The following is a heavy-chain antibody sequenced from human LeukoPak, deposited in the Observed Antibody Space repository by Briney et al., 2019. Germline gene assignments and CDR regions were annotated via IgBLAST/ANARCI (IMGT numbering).Heavy chain of an antibody. CDR2: IYTSGST. J-gene: IGHJ4*02. D-gene: IGHD3-3*01. CDR3: ARDGQYYDFWSGYPDY. V-gene: IGHV4-61*02. Sequence: SQTLSLTCTVSGGSISSGNFYWSWIRQLAGKGLEWIGRIYTSGSTDYYPSLKSRVTISVDTSKNQFSLKLSSVTAADTAVYYCARDGQYYDFWSGYPDYWGQGTLVTVSS. CDR1: GGSISSGNFY.